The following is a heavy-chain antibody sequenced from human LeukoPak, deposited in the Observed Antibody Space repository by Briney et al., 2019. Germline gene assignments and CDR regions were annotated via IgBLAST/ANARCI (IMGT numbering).Heavy chain of an antibody. V-gene: IGHV4-39*07. D-gene: IGHD3-10*01. CDR3: ARGPRVRGVIIVVSWFDP. J-gene: IGHJ5*02. Sequence: SETLSLTCTVSGGSISSSSYYWGWIRQPPGKGLEWIGEINHSGSTNYNPSLKSRVTISVDTSKNQFSLKLSSVTAADTAVYYCARGPRVRGVIIVVSWFDPWGQGTLVTVSS. CDR2: INHSGST. CDR1: GGSISSSSYY.